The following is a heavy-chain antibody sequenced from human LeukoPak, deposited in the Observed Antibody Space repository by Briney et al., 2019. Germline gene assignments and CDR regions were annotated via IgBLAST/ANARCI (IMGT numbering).Heavy chain of an antibody. CDR3: ARDSLTPPYYFDY. CDR2: ISSSSSYI. V-gene: IGHV3-21*01. Sequence: GGSLRLSCAASGFTFSTYSMNWVRQAPGKGLEWVSSISSSSSYIYYADSVKGRFTISRDNAKNSLYLQMNNLRAEDMAVYYCARDSLTPPYYFDYWGQGTLVTVSS. J-gene: IGHJ4*02. D-gene: IGHD1-14*01. CDR1: GFTFSTYS.